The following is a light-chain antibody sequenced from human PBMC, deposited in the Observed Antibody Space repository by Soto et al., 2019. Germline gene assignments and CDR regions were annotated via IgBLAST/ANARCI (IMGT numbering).Light chain of an antibody. V-gene: IGKV4-1*01. CDR3: HQYASSPWT. Sequence: DIVMTQSPDSLALSLGERATINCKSSQSVLYSPNNKNYLAWYQQKPGQPPKLLLYWASMRESGVPDRFSGGAYGTDLNLTISSLQAEDVAFYYCHQYASSPWTFGPGTKVEIK. J-gene: IGKJ1*01. CDR2: WAS. CDR1: QSVLYSPNNKNY.